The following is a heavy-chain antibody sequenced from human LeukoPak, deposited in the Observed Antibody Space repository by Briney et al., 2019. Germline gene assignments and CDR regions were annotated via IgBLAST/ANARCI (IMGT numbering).Heavy chain of an antibody. CDR3: ARGGDPVQAYFQH. CDR1: GGTFSSYA. V-gene: IGHV1-69*13. Sequence: ASVTVSCKASGGTFSSYAISWVRQAPGQGLEWMGGIIPIFGTANYAQKFQGRVTITADESTSTAYMELSSLRSEDTAVYYCARGGDPVQAYFQHWGQGTLVTVSS. CDR2: IIPIFGTA. J-gene: IGHJ1*01. D-gene: IGHD7-27*01.